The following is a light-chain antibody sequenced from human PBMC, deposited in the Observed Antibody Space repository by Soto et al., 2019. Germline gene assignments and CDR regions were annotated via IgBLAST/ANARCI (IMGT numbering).Light chain of an antibody. Sequence: DIQMTQSPSSLAASVGDRVTITCRASQSISTSLNWYHQKPGTAPKLLIYGASMIYGASRIQGRVPSRFSGSGSGTDFTLTISSLHVEDFGTYYCQQSYSPSSLAFGGGTKVEIK. CDR1: QSISTS. CDR2: GAS. V-gene: IGKV1-39*01. CDR3: QQSYSPSSLA. J-gene: IGKJ4*01.